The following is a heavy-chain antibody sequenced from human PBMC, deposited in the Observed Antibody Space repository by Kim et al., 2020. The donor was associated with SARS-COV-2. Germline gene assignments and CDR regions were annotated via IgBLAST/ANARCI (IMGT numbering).Heavy chain of an antibody. J-gene: IGHJ6*02. CDR1: GYTFTSYA. V-gene: IGHV1-3*01. CDR2: INAGNGNT. CDR3: ARDPSHRPWSEGMDV. Sequence: ASVKVSCKASGYTFTSYAMHWVRQAPGQRLEWMGWINAGNGNTKYSQKFQGRVTITRDTSASTAYMELSSLRSEDTAVYYCARDPSHRPWSEGMDVWGQGTTVTVSS.